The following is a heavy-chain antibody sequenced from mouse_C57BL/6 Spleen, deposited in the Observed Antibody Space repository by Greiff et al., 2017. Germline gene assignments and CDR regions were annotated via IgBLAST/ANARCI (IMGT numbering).Heavy chain of an antibody. V-gene: IGHV5-16*01. CDR3: ARVDDGYNYYAMDY. CDR1: GFTFSDYY. J-gene: IGHJ4*01. Sequence: EVQLVESEGGLVQPGSSMKLSCTASGFTFSDYYMAWVRQVPEKGLEWVANINYDGSSTYYLDSLKSRFIISRDNAKNILYLQMSSLKSEDTATYYCARVDDGYNYYAMDYWGQGTSVTVSS. D-gene: IGHD2-3*01. CDR2: INYDGSST.